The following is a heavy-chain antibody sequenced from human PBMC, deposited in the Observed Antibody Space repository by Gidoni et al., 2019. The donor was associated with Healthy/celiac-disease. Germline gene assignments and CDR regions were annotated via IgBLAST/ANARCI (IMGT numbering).Heavy chain of an antibody. CDR1: GFTFSSSA. CDR3: AKDSTYYYDSSGYPREGWFDP. CDR2: ISGSGGST. D-gene: IGHD3-22*01. Sequence: EVQLLESGGGLVQPGGSLRLSCAASGFTFSSSAMLWVRQAPGKGLGWVSAISGSGGSTYYADSVKGRFTISRDNSKNTLYLQMNSLRAEDTAVYYCAKDSTYYYDSSGYPREGWFDPWGQGTLVTVSS. J-gene: IGHJ5*02. V-gene: IGHV3-23*01.